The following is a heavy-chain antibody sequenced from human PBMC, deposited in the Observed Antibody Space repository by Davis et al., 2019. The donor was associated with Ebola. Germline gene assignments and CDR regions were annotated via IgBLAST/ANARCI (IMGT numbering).Heavy chain of an antibody. CDR3: ARSTRTTRIFNP. CDR2: INHSGST. Sequence: SETLSLTCAVYGGSFSGYYWSWIRQPPAILLLSIWEINHSGSTNYNPYLKSRVTISVDTSKNQFSLKLSSVTAADTAVYYCARSTRTTRIFNPWGQGTLVTVSS. V-gene: IGHV4-34*01. D-gene: IGHD1-14*01. CDR1: GGSFSGYY. J-gene: IGHJ5*02.